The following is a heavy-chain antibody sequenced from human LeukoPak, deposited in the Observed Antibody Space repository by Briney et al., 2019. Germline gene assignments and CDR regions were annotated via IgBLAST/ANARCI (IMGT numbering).Heavy chain of an antibody. D-gene: IGHD1-26*01. Sequence: GGSLRLSCAASGFTFSSYAMHWVRQAPGKGLEWVAVISYDGSNKYYADSVKGRFTISRDNSKNTLYLQMNSLRAEDTALYHCARDGGSYLQPIDYWGQGTLVTVSS. CDR1: GFTFSSYA. J-gene: IGHJ4*02. V-gene: IGHV3-30-3*01. CDR2: ISYDGSNK. CDR3: ARDGGSYLQPIDY.